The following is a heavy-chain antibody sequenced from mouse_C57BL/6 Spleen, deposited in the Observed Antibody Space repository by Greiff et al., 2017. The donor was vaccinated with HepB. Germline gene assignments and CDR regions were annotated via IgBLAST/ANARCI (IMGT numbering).Heavy chain of an antibody. Sequence: VQGVESGPELVKPGASVKISCKASGYAFSSSWMNWVKQRPGKGLEWIGRIYPGDGDTNYNGKFKGKATLTADKSSSTAYMQLSSLTSEDSAVYFCARGGGSSPYAMDYWGQGTSVTVSS. V-gene: IGHV1-82*01. CDR2: IYPGDGDT. D-gene: IGHD1-1*01. CDR3: ARGGGSSPYAMDY. CDR1: GYAFSSSW. J-gene: IGHJ4*01.